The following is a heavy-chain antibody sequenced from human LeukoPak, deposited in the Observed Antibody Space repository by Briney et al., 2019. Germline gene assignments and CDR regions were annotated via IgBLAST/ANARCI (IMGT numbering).Heavy chain of an antibody. CDR1: GFTFSDAW. CDR3: TTDGARAPIDY. V-gene: IGHV3-15*01. Sequence: GGSLRLSCAASGFTFSDAWMSWVRQAPGKGLEWVGRIKSKTSGGTTDYTAPVKGRFTISRDDSKNTLYLQMSSLETEDTAVYYCTTDGARAPIDYWGQGTLVTVSS. D-gene: IGHD4-17*01. CDR2: IKSKTSGGTT. J-gene: IGHJ4*02.